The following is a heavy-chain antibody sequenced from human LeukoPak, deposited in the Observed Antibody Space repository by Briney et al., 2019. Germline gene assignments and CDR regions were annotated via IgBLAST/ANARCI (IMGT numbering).Heavy chain of an antibody. J-gene: IGHJ4*02. D-gene: IGHD3-3*01. CDR2: ISYDGSNK. Sequence: GGSLRLSCAASGFTFSRYGMHWVRQAPGKGLEWVAVISYDGSNKYYADSVKGRFTISRDNSKNTLYLQMNSLRAEDTAVYYCAKGRGVYDFWSGYYTFDYWGQGTLVTVSS. CDR3: AKGRGVYDFWSGYYTFDY. CDR1: GFTFSRYG. V-gene: IGHV3-30*18.